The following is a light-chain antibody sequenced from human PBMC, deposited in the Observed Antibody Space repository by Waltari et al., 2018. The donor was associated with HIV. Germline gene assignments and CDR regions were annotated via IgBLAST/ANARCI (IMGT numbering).Light chain of an antibody. V-gene: IGLV2-23*02. CDR3: CSCPRSGIRYV. CDR1: SSNVGRDDL. J-gene: IGLJ1*01. Sequence: QSALTQPASVSGSPGQSITIACTGPSSNVGRDDLVSWYQQHPGEAPKLIIYEVTTRPSGVSNRFSGSKSGNTASLTISGLQAEDEADYYCCSCPRSGIRYVFGTGTKVTVL. CDR2: EVT.